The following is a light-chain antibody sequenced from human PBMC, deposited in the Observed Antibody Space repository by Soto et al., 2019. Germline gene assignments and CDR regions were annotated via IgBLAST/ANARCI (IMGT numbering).Light chain of an antibody. Sequence: QSVLTQPASVSGSPGQSITLSCTGANSDVANYDYVSWYRQYPGLAPQAIISEVTNRPSVISDRFSGSKSANTAYLTISGLQAEDEADYYCCSHTISGAPVFGGGTKVTVL. J-gene: IGLJ2*01. V-gene: IGLV2-14*01. CDR3: CSHTISGAPV. CDR2: EVT. CDR1: NSDVANYDY.